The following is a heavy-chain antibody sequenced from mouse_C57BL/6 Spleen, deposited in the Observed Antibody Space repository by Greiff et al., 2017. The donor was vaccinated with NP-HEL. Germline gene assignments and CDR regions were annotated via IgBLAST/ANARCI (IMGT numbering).Heavy chain of an antibody. CDR1: GYTFTSYW. Sequence: QVQLQQPGAELVMPGASVKLSCKASGYTFTSYWMHWVKQRPGQGLEWIGEIDPSDSYTNYNQKFKGKSTLTVDKSSSTAYMQLSSLTSEDSAVYYCARVEAEYYYAMDYWGQGTSVTVSS. CDR3: ARVEAEYYYAMDY. CDR2: IDPSDSYT. D-gene: IGHD3-2*02. V-gene: IGHV1-69*01. J-gene: IGHJ4*01.